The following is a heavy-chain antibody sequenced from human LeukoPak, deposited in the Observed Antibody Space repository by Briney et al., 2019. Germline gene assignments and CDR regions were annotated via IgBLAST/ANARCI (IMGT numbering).Heavy chain of an antibody. CDR1: GFTFSSYW. CDR3: ARDLGSYTSGWYMGFDY. Sequence: GGSLRLSCAASGFTFSSYWMHWVRQAPGKGLVWVSRIKSDGSNTNYADSVKGRFTISRDNAKNTLHLQVNSLRAEDTAIYYCARDLGSYTSGWYMGFDYWGQGTLVTVSS. CDR2: IKSDGSNT. J-gene: IGHJ4*02. D-gene: IGHD6-19*01. V-gene: IGHV3-74*01.